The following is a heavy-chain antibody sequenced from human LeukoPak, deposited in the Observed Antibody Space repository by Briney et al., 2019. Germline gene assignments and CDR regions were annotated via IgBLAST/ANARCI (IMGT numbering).Heavy chain of an antibody. V-gene: IGHV4-59*08. D-gene: IGHD6-19*01. Sequence: SETLSLTCTVSGGSIRSYYWSWIRQPPGKGLEWIGYTYYSGSTNYNPSLKSRVTISADTSEKQFSLKLSSVTAADTAVYYCARQGVSGGWTTDAFDIWGQGTMVTVSS. J-gene: IGHJ3*02. CDR3: ARQGVSGGWTTDAFDI. CDR1: GGSIRSYY. CDR2: TYYSGST.